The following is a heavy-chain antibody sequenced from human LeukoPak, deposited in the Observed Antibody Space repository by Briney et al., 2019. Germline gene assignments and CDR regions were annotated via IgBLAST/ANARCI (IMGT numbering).Heavy chain of an antibody. CDR2: INHSGST. V-gene: IGHV4-34*01. CDR3: ARGGYGDLLFSLDY. CDR1: SGSFSGYY. D-gene: IGHD4-17*01. Sequence: SETLSLTCAVYSGSFSGYYWSWIRQPPGKGLEWIGEINHSGSTNYNPSLKSRVTISVDTSKNQFSLKLSSVTAADTAVYYCARGGYGDLLFSLDYWGQGTLVTVSS. J-gene: IGHJ4*02.